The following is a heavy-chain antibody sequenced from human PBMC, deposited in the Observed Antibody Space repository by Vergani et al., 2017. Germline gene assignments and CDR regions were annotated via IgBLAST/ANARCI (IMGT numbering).Heavy chain of an antibody. J-gene: IGHJ3*02. CDR2: INHSGST. CDR3: ARDVGERWLQKSPFDI. D-gene: IGHD5-24*01. Sequence: QVQLQQWGAGLLKPSETLSLTCAVYGGSFSGYYWSWIRQPPGKGLEWIGEINHSGSTNYNPSLKRRVTISVDTSKNQFSLKLSAVTAADTAVYYCARDVGERWLQKSPFDIWGQGTMVTVSS. CDR1: GGSFSGYY. V-gene: IGHV4-34*01.